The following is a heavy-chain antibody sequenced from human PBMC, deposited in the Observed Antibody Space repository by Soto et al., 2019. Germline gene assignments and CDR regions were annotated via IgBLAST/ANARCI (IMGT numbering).Heavy chain of an antibody. CDR2: ISGSGGST. Sequence: GGSLRLSCAASGFTFSSYAMSWVRQAPGKGLEWVSAISGSGGSTYYADSVKGRFTISRDNSKNTLYLQMNSLRAEDTAVYYCAKDDLDPTGTTGRFDPWGQGTLVTVSS. V-gene: IGHV3-23*01. D-gene: IGHD1-7*01. CDR3: AKDDLDPTGTTGRFDP. J-gene: IGHJ5*02. CDR1: GFTFSSYA.